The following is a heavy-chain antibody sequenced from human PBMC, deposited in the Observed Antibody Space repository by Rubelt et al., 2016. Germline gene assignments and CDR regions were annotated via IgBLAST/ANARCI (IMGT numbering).Heavy chain of an antibody. V-gene: IGHV4-39*07. CDR3: ARGHHSSGWLY. J-gene: IGHJ4*02. D-gene: IGHD6-19*01. CDR1: GGSISSSSYY. Sequence: QLQLQESGPGLVKPSETLSLTCTVSGGSISSSSYYWSWIRQPPGKGLEWIGEINHSGSTNYNPSLKSRVTISVDTSKNQFSLKLSSVTAADTAVYYCARGHHSSGWLYWGQGTLVTVSS. CDR2: INHSGST.